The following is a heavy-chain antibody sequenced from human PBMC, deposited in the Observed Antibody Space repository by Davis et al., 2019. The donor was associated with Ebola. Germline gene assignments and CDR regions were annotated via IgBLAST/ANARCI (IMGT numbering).Heavy chain of an antibody. V-gene: IGHV4-39*01. Sequence: SETLSLTCTVSGGSISSSSYYWGWIRQPPGKGLEWIGSIYYSGSTYYNPSLKSRVTISVDTSKNQFSLKLSSVTAADTAVYYCARGRARVDYWGQGTLVTVSP. CDR1: GGSISSSSYY. D-gene: IGHD6-6*01. CDR2: IYYSGST. J-gene: IGHJ4*02. CDR3: ARGRARVDY.